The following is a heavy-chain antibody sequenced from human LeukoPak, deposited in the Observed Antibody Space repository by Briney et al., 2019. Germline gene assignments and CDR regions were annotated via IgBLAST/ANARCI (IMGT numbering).Heavy chain of an antibody. CDR1: GIRFTDYS. Sequence: GGSLRLSCAASGIRFTDYSMSWVRQAPGKGLEWVAGLGRSGEYKYYADSVKGRFTISRDNSKDTVSLQMNSLRAEDSAIYFCVKDRPCETCMPMDAWGQGTTVTVSS. CDR2: LGRSGEYK. V-gene: IGHV3-23*01. D-gene: IGHD2-2*01. CDR3: VKDRPCETCMPMDA. J-gene: IGHJ6*02.